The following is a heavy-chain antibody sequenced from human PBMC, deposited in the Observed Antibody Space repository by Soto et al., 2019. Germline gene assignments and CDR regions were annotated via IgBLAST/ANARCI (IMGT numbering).Heavy chain of an antibody. CDR1: GFSFSTYG. J-gene: IGHJ4*02. V-gene: IGHV3-30*18. CDR3: TKDPLRDRGNYLDY. D-gene: IGHD3-10*01. CDR2: ISNDGSNE. Sequence: QVQVVDSGGGVVQPGGSLRLSCVASGFSFSTYGMHWVRQAPGKGLEWVTFISNDGSNEKYADSVKGRFIIARDNSQNTVYLQVNRLRDEETAVYCCTKDPLRDRGNYLDYWGQGTLVTVSS.